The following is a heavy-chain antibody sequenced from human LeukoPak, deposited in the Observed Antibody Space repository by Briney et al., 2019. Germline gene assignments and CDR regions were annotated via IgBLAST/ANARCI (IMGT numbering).Heavy chain of an antibody. V-gene: IGHV3-7*01. Sequence: GGSLRLSCAASGFTFSSYWMSWVRQAPGMGLEWVANIKQDGSEKYYVDSVKGRFTISRDNAKNSLYLQMNSLRAEDTAVYYCARDYDFWSGYFDYWGQGTLVTVSS. CDR3: ARDYDFWSGYFDY. CDR2: IKQDGSEK. D-gene: IGHD3-3*01. CDR1: GFTFSSYW. J-gene: IGHJ4*02.